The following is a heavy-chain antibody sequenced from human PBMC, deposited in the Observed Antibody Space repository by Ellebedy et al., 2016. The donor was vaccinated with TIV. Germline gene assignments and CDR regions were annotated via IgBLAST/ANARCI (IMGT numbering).Heavy chain of an antibody. CDR2: INAGNGNT. CDR1: GYTFTSYA. V-gene: IGHV1-3*01. CDR3: ARFGPTTEFDY. D-gene: IGHD4-17*01. Sequence: AASVKVSCKASGYTFTSYAMHWVRQAPGQRLEWMGWINAGNGNTKYSQKLQGRVTMTTDTSTSTAYMELRSLRSDDTAVYYCARFGPTTEFDYWGQGTLVTVSS. J-gene: IGHJ4*02.